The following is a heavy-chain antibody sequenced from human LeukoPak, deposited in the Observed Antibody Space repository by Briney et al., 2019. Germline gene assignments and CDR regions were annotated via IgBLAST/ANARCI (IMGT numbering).Heavy chain of an antibody. V-gene: IGHV6-1*01. D-gene: IGHD2-21*02. CDR3: ARISGSGDYYFDL. J-gene: IGHJ2*01. CDR2: TYYRSKWYN. CDR1: GDSVSSDNAA. Sequence: PSQTLSLTCAISGDSVSSDNAAWNWIRQSPSRGLEWLGRTYYRSKWYNDYAVSVKSRITINPDTSKNQFSLHLNSVTPEDTAVYFCARISGSGDYYFDLWGPGTLVTVSS.